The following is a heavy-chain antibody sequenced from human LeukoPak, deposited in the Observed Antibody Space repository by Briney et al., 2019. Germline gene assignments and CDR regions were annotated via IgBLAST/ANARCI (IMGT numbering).Heavy chain of an antibody. CDR2: INPNSGGT. CDR3: ARPIAAAGARYYFDY. V-gene: IGHV1-2*02. CDR1: GYTFTSYG. J-gene: IGHJ4*02. D-gene: IGHD6-13*01. Sequence: GASVKVSCKASGYTFTSYGISWVRQAPGQGLEWMGWINPNSGGTNYAQKFQGRVTMTRDTSISTAYMELSRLRSDDTAVYYCARPIAAAGARYYFDYWGQGTLVTVSS.